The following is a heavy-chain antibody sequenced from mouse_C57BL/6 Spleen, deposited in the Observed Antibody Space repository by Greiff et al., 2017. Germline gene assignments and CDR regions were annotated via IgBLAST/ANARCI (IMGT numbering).Heavy chain of an antibody. V-gene: IGHV1-9*01. CDR1: GYTFTGYW. Sequence: QVQLQQSGAELMKPGASVKLSCKATGYTFTGYWLEWVKQRPGHGLEWIGEILPGSGSTNYNEKFKGKATFTADTSSNTAYMQLSSLTTEDSAIYYCARKGYYYGSSLHFDYWGQGTTLTVSS. CDR3: ARKGYYYGSSLHFDY. D-gene: IGHD1-1*01. CDR2: ILPGSGST. J-gene: IGHJ2*01.